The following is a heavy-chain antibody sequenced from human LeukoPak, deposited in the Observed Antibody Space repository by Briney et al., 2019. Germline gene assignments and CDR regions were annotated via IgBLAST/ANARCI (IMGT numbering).Heavy chain of an antibody. J-gene: IGHJ1*01. Sequence: SETLSLTCTVSGGSISSGGYYWSWIRQHPGKGLEWIGYIYYSGSTYYNPSLKSRVTISVDTSKNQFSLKLSSVTAADTAVYYCARWVGVPDEYFQHWGQGTLVTVSS. V-gene: IGHV4-31*03. CDR1: GGSISSGGYY. D-gene: IGHD3-3*01. CDR3: ARWVGVPDEYFQH. CDR2: IYYSGST.